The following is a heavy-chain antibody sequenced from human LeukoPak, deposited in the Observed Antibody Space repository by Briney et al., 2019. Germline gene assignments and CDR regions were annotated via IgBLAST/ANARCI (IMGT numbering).Heavy chain of an antibody. CDR1: GFTFDDYG. CDR3: ARLGYGDYISYADY. V-gene: IGHV3-20*01. Sequence: GGSLRLSCAASGFTFDDYGMSWVRQAPGKGLEWVSDINWNGGSTGYADSVKGRFTISRDNAKNSLYLQMNSLRAEDTALYHCARLGYGDYISYADYWGQGTLVTVSS. J-gene: IGHJ4*02. CDR2: INWNGGST. D-gene: IGHD4-17*01.